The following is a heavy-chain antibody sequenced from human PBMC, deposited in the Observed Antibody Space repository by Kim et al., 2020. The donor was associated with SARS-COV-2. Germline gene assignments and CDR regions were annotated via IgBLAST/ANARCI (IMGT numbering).Heavy chain of an antibody. CDR2: ISGTGRYI. J-gene: IGHJ4*02. V-gene: IGHV3-21*01. CDR1: GFTFSSHS. CDR3: ARDVGSSTSCYGH. D-gene: IGHD2-2*01. Sequence: GGSLRLSCAASGFTFSSHSMNWVRQAPGKGLEWVSSISGTGRYIYYADSLKGRLTVSRDNAENSLYLQINGLRAEDTAVYYCARDVGSSTSCYGHWGQGTLVTVSS.